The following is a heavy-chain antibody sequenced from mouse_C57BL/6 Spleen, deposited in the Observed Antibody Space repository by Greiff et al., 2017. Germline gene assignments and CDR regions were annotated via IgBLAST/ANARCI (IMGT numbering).Heavy chain of an antibody. CDR1: GFTFTDYY. CDR2: IRNKANGYTT. Sequence: DVMLVESGGGLVQPGGSLSLSCAASGFTFTDYYMSWVRQPPGKALEWLGFIRNKANGYTTEYSASVKGRFTISRDNSQSILYLQMNALRAEDSATYYCARPYDYDGAWFAYWGQGTLVTVSA. D-gene: IGHD2-4*01. CDR3: ARPYDYDGAWFAY. V-gene: IGHV7-3*01. J-gene: IGHJ3*01.